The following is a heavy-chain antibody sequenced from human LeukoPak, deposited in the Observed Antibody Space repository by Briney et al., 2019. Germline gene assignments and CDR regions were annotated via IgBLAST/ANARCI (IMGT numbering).Heavy chain of an antibody. CDR1: GFTFSSYA. CDR3: AKVLDSSGYYPFDY. D-gene: IGHD3-22*01. CDR2: ISGSGDST. J-gene: IGHJ4*02. Sequence: GGSLRLSCAASGFTFSSYAMSWVRQAPGKGLERVSAISGSGDSTYYADSVKGRFTISRDNSRNTQYLQMNSLRAEDTAVYYCAKVLDSSGYYPFDYWGQGTLVTVSS. V-gene: IGHV3-23*01.